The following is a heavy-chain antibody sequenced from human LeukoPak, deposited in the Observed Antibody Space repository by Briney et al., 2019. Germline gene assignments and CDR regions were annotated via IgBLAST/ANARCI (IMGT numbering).Heavy chain of an antibody. D-gene: IGHD3-10*01. V-gene: IGHV1-69*04. Sequence: SVKVSCTASGGTFSSYAISWVRQAPGQGLEWMGRIIPIFGIANYAQKFQGRVTITADKSTSTAYMELSSLRSEDTAVYYCASSSGSYGSGSYGYYGMDVWGQGTTVTVSS. J-gene: IGHJ6*02. CDR3: ASSSGSYGSGSYGYYGMDV. CDR1: GGTFSSYA. CDR2: IIPIFGIA.